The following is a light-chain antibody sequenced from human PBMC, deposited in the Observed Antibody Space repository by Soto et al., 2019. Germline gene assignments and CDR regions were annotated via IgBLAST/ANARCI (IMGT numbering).Light chain of an antibody. V-gene: IGLV2-11*01. Sequence: QTALTQPRSVCGTPGQSGTISCTGTSSDVGGYNYVSWYQQHPGKAPKLMIYDVSKRPSGVPDRFSGSKSGNTASLTISGLQAEDEADYYCCSYAGSYTYVFGTGTKVTVL. CDR3: CSYAGSYTYV. CDR2: DVS. J-gene: IGLJ1*01. CDR1: SSDVGGYNY.